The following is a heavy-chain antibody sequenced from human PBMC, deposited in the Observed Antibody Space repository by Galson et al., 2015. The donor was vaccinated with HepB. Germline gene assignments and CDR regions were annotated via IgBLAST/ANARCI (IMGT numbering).Heavy chain of an antibody. V-gene: IGHV3-48*02. D-gene: IGHD3-22*01. Sequence: SLRLSCAASGFRFSSFAMNWVRQAPGKGLEWVSYISRSGINIYYTDSVRGRFTISRDNAKNSLYLQMNSLRDEDTAVYYCARDWAGDYDGIHYQDYWGQGTLVTVSS. CDR2: ISRSGINI. J-gene: IGHJ4*02. CDR1: GFRFSSFA. CDR3: ARDWAGDYDGIHYQDY.